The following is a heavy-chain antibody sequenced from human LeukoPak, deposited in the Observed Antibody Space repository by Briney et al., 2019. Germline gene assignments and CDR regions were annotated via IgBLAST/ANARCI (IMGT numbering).Heavy chain of an antibody. CDR2: IYYSGST. D-gene: IGHD3-22*01. Sequence: PSETLSLTCTVSGGSISSGGYYWSWIRPHPGKGLEWIGYIYYSGSTYYNPSLKSRVTISVDTFKNQFSLKLSSVTAADTAVYYCARDARYYDSSGYYYAFDIWGQGTMVTVSS. V-gene: IGHV4-31*03. J-gene: IGHJ3*02. CDR1: GGSISSGGYY. CDR3: ARDARYYDSSGYYYAFDI.